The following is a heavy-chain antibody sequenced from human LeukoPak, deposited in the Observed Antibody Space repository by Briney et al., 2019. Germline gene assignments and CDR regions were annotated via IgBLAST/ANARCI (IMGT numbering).Heavy chain of an antibody. CDR2: ISAYNGNT. D-gene: IGHD3-10*01. V-gene: IGHV1-18*01. Sequence: VASVKVSCKASGYTFTSYGISWVRQAPGQGLEWMGWISAYNGNTNYAQKLQGRVTMTTDTSTSTAYMELRSLRSDDTAVYYCAADPTGDYYGSGSPWVYFDYWGQGTLVSVSS. CDR3: AADPTGDYYGSGSPWVYFDY. J-gene: IGHJ4*02. CDR1: GYTFTSYG.